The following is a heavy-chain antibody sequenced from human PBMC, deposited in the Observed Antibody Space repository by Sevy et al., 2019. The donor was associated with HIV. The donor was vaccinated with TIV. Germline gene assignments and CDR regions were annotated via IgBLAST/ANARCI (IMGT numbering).Heavy chain of an antibody. CDR2: ISWNGENM. D-gene: IGHD3-22*01. Sequence: GGSLRLSCAVSAFMFDAYAMHWVRQSPGKGLEWVSSISWNGENMGYADFVKGRFTISRDNAKKSLYLQMNGLRVEDTALFYCVKGMDSAGKYVNFDSWGQGTLVTVSS. V-gene: IGHV3-9*01. J-gene: IGHJ4*02. CDR3: VKGMDSAGKYVNFDS. CDR1: AFMFDAYA.